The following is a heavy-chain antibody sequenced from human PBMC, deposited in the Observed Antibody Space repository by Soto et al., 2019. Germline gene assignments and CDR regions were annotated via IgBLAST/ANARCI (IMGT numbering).Heavy chain of an antibody. J-gene: IGHJ3*02. V-gene: IGHV3-64*01. CDR3: ARSLDGSGGSCPDAFDI. CDR2: ISSNGGST. Sequence: EVQLVESGGGLVQPGGSLRLSCAASGFTFSSYAMHWVRQAPGKGLEYVSAISSNGGSTYYANSVKGRFTISRDNSKNTLYLQMGSLRAEDMAVYYCARSLDGSGGSCPDAFDIWGQGTMVTVSS. CDR1: GFTFSSYA. D-gene: IGHD2-15*01.